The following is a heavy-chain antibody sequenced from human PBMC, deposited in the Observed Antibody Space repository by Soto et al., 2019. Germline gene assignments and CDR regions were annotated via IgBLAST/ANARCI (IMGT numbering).Heavy chain of an antibody. CDR2: INHSGST. CDR1: GGSFSGYY. Sequence: SETLSLTCAVYGGSFSGYYWSWIRQPPGKGLEWIGEINHSGSTNYNPSLKSRVTISVDTSKNQFSLKLSSLTAADTAVYYCASISPRDLREDYWGQGTLVTVSS. D-gene: IGHD4-17*01. CDR3: ASISPRDLREDY. V-gene: IGHV4-34*01. J-gene: IGHJ4*02.